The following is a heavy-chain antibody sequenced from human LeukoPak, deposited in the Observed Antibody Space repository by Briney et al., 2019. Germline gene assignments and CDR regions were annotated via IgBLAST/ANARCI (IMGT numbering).Heavy chain of an antibody. Sequence: ASVKVSCKASGYTFTGYYMHWVRQAPGQGLEWMGWINPNSGGTNYAQKFQGWVTMTRDTSISTAYMELSRLRSDDTAVYYCARSQTAGWFRYFDYWGQGTLVTVSS. CDR3: ARSQTAGWFRYFDY. CDR1: GYTFTGYY. D-gene: IGHD6-13*01. J-gene: IGHJ4*02. V-gene: IGHV1-2*04. CDR2: INPNSGGT.